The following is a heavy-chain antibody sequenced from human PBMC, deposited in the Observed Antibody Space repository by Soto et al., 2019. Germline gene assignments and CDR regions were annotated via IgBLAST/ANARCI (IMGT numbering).Heavy chain of an antibody. J-gene: IGHJ5*01. V-gene: IGHV3-33*01. CDR2: LWYDGRNE. Sequence: QVQLVESGGGVVQPGRSLTLSCVASGFTFSSYGMHWVRQAPGKGLEWVAFLWYDGRNENYTDSVKGQFTISRDNSKNTLYLQMNSLRADDTSVYYCARGTATDGLDSWGQGTLVTVSS. D-gene: IGHD2-21*02. CDR3: ARGTATDGLDS. CDR1: GFTFSSYG.